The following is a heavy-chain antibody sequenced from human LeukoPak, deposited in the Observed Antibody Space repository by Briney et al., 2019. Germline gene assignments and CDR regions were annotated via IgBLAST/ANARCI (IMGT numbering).Heavy chain of an antibody. Sequence: SVKVSCKASGGTFSSYAISWVRQAPGQGLEWMGRIIPIFGTANYAQKFQGRVTITTDESTSTAYMELSSLRSEDTAVYYCARDGNIGYSGYDYFDYWGQGTLVTVSS. CDR2: IIPIFGTA. CDR3: ARDGNIGYSGYDYFDY. CDR1: GGTFSSYA. V-gene: IGHV1-69*05. D-gene: IGHD5-12*01. J-gene: IGHJ4*02.